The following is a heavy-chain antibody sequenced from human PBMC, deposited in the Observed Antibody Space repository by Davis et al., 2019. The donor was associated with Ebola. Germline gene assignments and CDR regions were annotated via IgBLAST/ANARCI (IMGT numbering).Heavy chain of an antibody. CDR1: GYIFSSYG. CDR3: ARDYSGSTIEGFDY. J-gene: IGHJ4*02. V-gene: IGHV1-18*01. Sequence: ASVKVSCKASGYIFSSYGFSWVRQAPGQGLEWLGWISAYNGNTNYTPKLQGRVTMSTDTSTTTAYMALRSLTSDDTAMYYCARDYSGSTIEGFDYWGQGTLVTVSS. D-gene: IGHD1-26*01. CDR2: ISAYNGNT.